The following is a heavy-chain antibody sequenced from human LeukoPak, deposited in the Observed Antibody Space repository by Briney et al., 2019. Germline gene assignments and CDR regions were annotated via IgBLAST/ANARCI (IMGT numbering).Heavy chain of an antibody. Sequence: SETLSLTCAVDGRSFSGYYWTWIRQPPGKCLEWIGEIEHNGSTNYNPSLKSRFTISVDTSKNQFSLKLSSVTAADTVVYYCARANSGWSINFDYWDQGTLVTVSS. V-gene: IGHV4-34*01. CDR1: GRSFSGYY. CDR2: IEHNGST. J-gene: IGHJ4*02. D-gene: IGHD6-19*01. CDR3: ARANSGWSINFDY.